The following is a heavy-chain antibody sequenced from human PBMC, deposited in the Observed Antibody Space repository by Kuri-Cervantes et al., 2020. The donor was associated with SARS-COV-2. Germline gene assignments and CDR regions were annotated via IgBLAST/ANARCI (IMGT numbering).Heavy chain of an antibody. Sequence: GESLKISCAASGFAFRGNAMSWVRQAPEKGLEWVSDISGIGGYTYYADFVKGRFTTSRDDSKNTLYVHMNNLRVDDTAVYYCAREAAMATGDYYYYMDVWGKGTTVTVSS. CDR3: AREAAMATGDYYYYMDV. V-gene: IGHV3-23*01. D-gene: IGHD5-18*01. CDR1: GFAFRGNA. J-gene: IGHJ6*03. CDR2: ISGIGGYT.